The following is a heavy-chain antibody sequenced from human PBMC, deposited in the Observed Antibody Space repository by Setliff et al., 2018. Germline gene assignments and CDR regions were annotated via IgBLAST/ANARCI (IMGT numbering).Heavy chain of an antibody. CDR2: VYSTGTT. J-gene: IGHJ4*02. CDR3: ARGGSTIASRPDLVYSDS. V-gene: IGHV4-4*08. Sequence: SETLSLTCNVSGGSMRSHYWNWIRQPPGKGPEWIGYVYSTGTTTYNPLLKSRATMSVDTSRKNFSLRLTSVTAADTAVYYCARGGSTIASRPDLVYSDSWGRGALVTVSS. D-gene: IGHD6-6*01. CDR1: GGSMRSHY.